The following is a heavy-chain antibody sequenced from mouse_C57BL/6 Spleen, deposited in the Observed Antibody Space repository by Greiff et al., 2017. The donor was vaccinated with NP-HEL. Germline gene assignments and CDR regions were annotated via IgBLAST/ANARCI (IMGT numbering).Heavy chain of an antibody. CDR3: ARSTRVVARDFDV. Sequence: QVQLQQPGAELVMPGASVKLSCKASGYTFTSYWMHWVKQRPGQGLEWIGEIDPSASYTNYNQKFKGKSTLTVDKSSSTAYMQLSSLTSEDSAVYYCARSTRVVARDFDVWGTGTTVTVSS. D-gene: IGHD1-1*01. V-gene: IGHV1-69*01. CDR2: IDPSASYT. CDR1: GYTFTSYW. J-gene: IGHJ1*03.